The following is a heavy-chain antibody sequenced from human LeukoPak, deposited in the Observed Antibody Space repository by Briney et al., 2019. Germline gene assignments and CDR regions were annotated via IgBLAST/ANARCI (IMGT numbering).Heavy chain of an antibody. CDR1: GGSIRRYY. J-gene: IGHJ4*02. Sequence: PSETLSLTCTVSGGSIRRYYWSWIRQPPGKGLEWIGYIYSSGSTNYNPSLKSRVTISVDTSKNQFSLKLTSVTAADTAVYYCARAYYYGSGSYGLDYWGQGTLVTVSS. CDR2: IYSSGST. CDR3: ARAYYYGSGSYGLDY. D-gene: IGHD3-10*01. V-gene: IGHV4-59*01.